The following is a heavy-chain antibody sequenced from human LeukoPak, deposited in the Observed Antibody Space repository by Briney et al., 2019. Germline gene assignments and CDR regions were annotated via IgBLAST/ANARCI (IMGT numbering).Heavy chain of an antibody. CDR1: GDGVSSNSGA. D-gene: IGHD6-19*01. V-gene: IGHV6-1*01. CDR3: ARSVAGHFDY. CDR2: TNYRSKWYN. J-gene: IGHJ4*02. Sequence: SQTLSLTCVISGDGVSSNSGAWNWIRQSPSRGLEWLGRTNYRSKWYNDYAGSVKSRITINPDTSKNQFSLQLNSVTPEDTAVYYCARSVAGHFDYWGQGTLVTVSS.